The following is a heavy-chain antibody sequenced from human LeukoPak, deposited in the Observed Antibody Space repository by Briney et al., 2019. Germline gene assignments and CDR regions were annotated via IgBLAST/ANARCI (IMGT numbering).Heavy chain of an antibody. CDR1: GFTFSNSW. D-gene: IGHD4-17*01. J-gene: IGHJ4*02. Sequence: GGSLRLSCAASGFTFSNSWMHWVRQAPGKGLEYVSAISGSGGATYYADSVKGRFTISRDNSKNTLYLQMSSLRPEDTAVYYCVSLPRTTVTTSGDYWGQGTLVTVSS. CDR2: ISGSGGAT. V-gene: IGHV3-64D*06. CDR3: VSLPRTTVTTSGDY.